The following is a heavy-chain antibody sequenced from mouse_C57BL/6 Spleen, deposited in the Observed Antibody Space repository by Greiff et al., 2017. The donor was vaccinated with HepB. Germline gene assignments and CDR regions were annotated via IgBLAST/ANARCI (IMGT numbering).Heavy chain of an antibody. CDR2: INPSSGYT. Sequence: QVQLQQSGAELAKPGASVKLSCKASGYNFTSYWMHWVKQRPGQGLEWIGYINPSSGYTKYNQKFKEKATLTADNSSSTAYMQLSSLTYEDSAVYYCAKLYRRPYYYAIDYLGQGTSGTVSS. V-gene: IGHV1-7*01. J-gene: IGHJ4*01. CDR1: GYNFTSYW. CDR3: AKLYRRPYYYAIDY.